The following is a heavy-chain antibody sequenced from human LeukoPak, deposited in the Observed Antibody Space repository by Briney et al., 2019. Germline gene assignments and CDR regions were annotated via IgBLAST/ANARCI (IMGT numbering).Heavy chain of an antibody. J-gene: IGHJ4*02. V-gene: IGHV4-59*11. CDR3: ARVESSGWYGEYYSDY. Sequence: SGTLSLTCNVSGASINSHYWSWIRQPPGRGLEWIGYVFYTGDTYYNPSLKSRVTISVDTSKSQFSLSLSSVTAADTAVYYCARVESSGWYGEYYSDYWGQGTLVTVSS. CDR1: GASINSHY. CDR2: VFYTGDT. D-gene: IGHD6-19*01.